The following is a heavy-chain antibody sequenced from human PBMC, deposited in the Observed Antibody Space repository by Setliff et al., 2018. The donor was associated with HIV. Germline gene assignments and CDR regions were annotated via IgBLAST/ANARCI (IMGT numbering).Heavy chain of an antibody. J-gene: IGHJ4*02. CDR1: GYTFTGYY. CDR3: ARDGIAVAGTLPFDY. Sequence: ASVKVSCKASGYTFTGYYMHWVRQAPGQGLEWMGWINPNSGGTNYAQKFQGRVTMTRDTSITTAYVELSRLRSDDTAVYYCARDGIAVAGTLPFDYWGQGTLVTVSS. D-gene: IGHD6-19*01. V-gene: IGHV1-2*02. CDR2: INPNSGGT.